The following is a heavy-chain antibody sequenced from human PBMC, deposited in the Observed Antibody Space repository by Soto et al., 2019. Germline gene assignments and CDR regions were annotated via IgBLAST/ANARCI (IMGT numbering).Heavy chain of an antibody. CDR3: AKEVAGGTAMLTSSFAY. Sequence: EVQLLESGGGLVQPGGSLRLSCAASGITFNNYALSWVRQAPGKGLEWVSAISGSGTSTYYADSVKGRFTISRDNSKNTLYLQMNGLRADDSAVYYCAKEVAGGTAMLTSSFAYWGQGTLVTASS. CDR2: ISGSGTST. J-gene: IGHJ4*02. D-gene: IGHD5-18*01. V-gene: IGHV3-23*01. CDR1: GITFNNYA.